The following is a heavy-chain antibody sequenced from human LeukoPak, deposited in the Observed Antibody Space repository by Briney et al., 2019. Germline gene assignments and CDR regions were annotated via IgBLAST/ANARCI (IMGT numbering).Heavy chain of an antibody. CDR1: GFTFSSYS. CDR3: AKLRGSSTWRDAFDI. J-gene: IGHJ3*02. D-gene: IGHD6-13*01. Sequence: GGSLRLSCAASGFTFSSYSMSWVRQAPGKGLEWISGISVSGHRTYHAASVKGRFTISRDNSKNTLYLQMNSLRAEDTAFYYCAKLRGSSTWRDAFDIWGQGTMVTVSS. CDR2: ISVSGHRT. V-gene: IGHV3-23*01.